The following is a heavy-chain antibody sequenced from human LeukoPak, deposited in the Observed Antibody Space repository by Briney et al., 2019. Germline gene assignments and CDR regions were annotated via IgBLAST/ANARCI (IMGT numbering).Heavy chain of an antibody. CDR1: GFTFSNAW. Sequence: GESLKISCAASGFTFSNAWMAWVRQAPGKGLEWIGRIKSKTDGGATDYAAPVKGRSTISRDDSKNTLYLQVNSLKTEDTAVYYCTTSLTSGYYIDYWGQGTLVTVSS. CDR2: IKSKTDGGAT. J-gene: IGHJ4*02. D-gene: IGHD3-22*01. V-gene: IGHV3-15*01. CDR3: TTSLTSGYYIDY.